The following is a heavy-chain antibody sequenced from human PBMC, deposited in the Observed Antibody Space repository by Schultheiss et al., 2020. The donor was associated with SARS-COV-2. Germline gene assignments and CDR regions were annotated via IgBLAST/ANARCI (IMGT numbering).Heavy chain of an antibody. CDR1: GFTFSSYE. V-gene: IGHV3-48*03. D-gene: IGHD6-19*01. J-gene: IGHJ4*02. Sequence: GGSLRLSCAASGFTFSSYEMNWVRQAPGKGLEWVSYISSSGSTIYYADSVKGRFTISRDNAKNSLYLQMNSLRAGDTAVYYCARAKVAGRGYYFDYWGQGTLVTVSS. CDR3: ARAKVAGRGYYFDY. CDR2: ISSSGSTI.